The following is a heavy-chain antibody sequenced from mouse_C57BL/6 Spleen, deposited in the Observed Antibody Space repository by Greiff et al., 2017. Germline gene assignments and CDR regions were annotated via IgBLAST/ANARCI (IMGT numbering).Heavy chain of an antibody. D-gene: IGHD2-4*01. CDR2: INYDGSST. J-gene: IGHJ1*03. V-gene: IGHV5-16*01. CDR3: ARGHDYDEDWYFDV. Sequence: EVKLVESEGGLVQPGSSMKLSCTASGFTFSDYYMAWVRQVPEKGLEWVANINYDGSSTYYLDSLKSRFIISRDNAKNILYLQMSSLKSEDTATYYCARGHDYDEDWYFDVWGTGTTVTVSS. CDR1: GFTFSDYY.